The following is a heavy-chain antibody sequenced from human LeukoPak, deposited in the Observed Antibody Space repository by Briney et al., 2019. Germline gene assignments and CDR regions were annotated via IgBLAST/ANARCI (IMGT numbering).Heavy chain of an antibody. Sequence: SGTLSLTCAVSGGSISSYYWSWIRQPPGKGLEWIGYIYYSGSTNYNPSLKSRVTISVDTSKNQLSLKLSSVTAAHTAVYYCAGHHPRNTVDFWGQGSLVTVPS. D-gene: IGHD2/OR15-2a*01. V-gene: IGHV4-59*08. CDR1: GGSISSYY. J-gene: IGHJ4*02. CDR2: IYYSGST. CDR3: AGHHPRNTVDF.